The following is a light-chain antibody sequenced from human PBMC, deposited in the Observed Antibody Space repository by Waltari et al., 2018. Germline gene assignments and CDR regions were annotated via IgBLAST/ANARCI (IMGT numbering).Light chain of an antibody. CDR1: QSVGRS. V-gene: IGKV3-20*01. CDR2: ATS. CDR3: QHYVRLPVT. J-gene: IGKJ1*01. Sequence: EIVLTQSPGTLPLSPGERATLSCRASQSVGRSLAWYQQKPGRAPRLLIYATSNRATGIPDRFSASGSGTDFSLTISRLEPEDFALYYCQHYVRLPVTFGQGTKVEVK.